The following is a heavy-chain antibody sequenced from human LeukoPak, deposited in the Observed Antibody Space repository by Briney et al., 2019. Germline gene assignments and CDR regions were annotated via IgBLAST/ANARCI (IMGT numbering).Heavy chain of an antibody. CDR3: ARVGKQWLVLRGWFDP. CDR2: INHSGST. D-gene: IGHD6-19*01. V-gene: IGHV4-34*01. CDR1: GGSFSGYY. J-gene: IGHJ5*02. Sequence: SSETLSLTCAVYGGSFSGYYWSWIRQPPGKGLEWIGEINHSGSTNYNPSLKSRVTISVDTSKNQFSLKLSSVTAADTAVYYCARVGKQWLVLRGWFDPWGQGTLVTVSS.